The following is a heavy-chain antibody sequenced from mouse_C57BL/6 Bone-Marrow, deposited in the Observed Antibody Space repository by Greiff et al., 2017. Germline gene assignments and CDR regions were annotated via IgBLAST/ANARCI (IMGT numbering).Heavy chain of an antibody. CDR1: GFPITSGYY. CDR3: AGERDLVWGY. D-gene: IGHD2-10*02. CDR2: ITHSGDT. J-gene: IGHJ2*01. Sequence: VKLQESGPGLVKPSQTLFLTCSITGFPITSGYYWICIRQSPGKPLDWMWYITHSGDTFYHPSLRRPPSITRETSKNQFFLQLYAVTTEDTAMYYCAGERDLVWGYWGQGTTLTVSS. V-gene: IGHV12-3*01.